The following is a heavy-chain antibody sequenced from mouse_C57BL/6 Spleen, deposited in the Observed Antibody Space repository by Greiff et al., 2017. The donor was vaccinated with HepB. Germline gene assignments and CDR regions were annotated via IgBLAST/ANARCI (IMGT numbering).Heavy chain of an antibody. Sequence: QVQLKESGAELARPGASVKLSCKASGYTFTSYGISWVKQRTGQGLEWIGEIYPRSGNTYYNEKFKGKATLTADKSSSTAYMELRSLTSEDSAVYFCASYRAYYSTSYAMDYWGQGTSVTVSS. D-gene: IGHD2-5*01. CDR3: ASYRAYYSTSYAMDY. V-gene: IGHV1-81*01. J-gene: IGHJ4*01. CDR2: IYPRSGNT. CDR1: GYTFTSYG.